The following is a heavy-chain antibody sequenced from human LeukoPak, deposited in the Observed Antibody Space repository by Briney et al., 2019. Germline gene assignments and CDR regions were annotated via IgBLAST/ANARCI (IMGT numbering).Heavy chain of an antibody. V-gene: IGHV1-69*13. Sequence: SVKVSCKASGRTCSSYAISWVLQAPGQGLKWMGGIIPIFGTANYAQKFQGRVTITADESTSTAYVELSSLRSEDTAVYYCARNGDYRRGWFDPWGQGTLVTVSS. D-gene: IGHD4-17*01. CDR3: ARNGDYRRGWFDP. CDR2: IIPIFGTA. CDR1: GRTCSSYA. J-gene: IGHJ5*02.